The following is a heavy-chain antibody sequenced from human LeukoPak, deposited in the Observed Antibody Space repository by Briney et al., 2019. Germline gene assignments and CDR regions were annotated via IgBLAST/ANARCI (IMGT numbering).Heavy chain of an antibody. CDR2: ISTSSRYI. J-gene: IGHJ4*02. CDR1: GFTFITYS. D-gene: IGHD6-6*01. V-gene: IGHV3-21*01. CDR3: ARDKGTSYLSSFDY. Sequence: GGSLRLSGAASGFTFITYSMNWVRQAPGKGLEWVASISTSSRYINYADSLRGRFTISRDTAINSLYLQMNSLRVEDTAVYYCARDKGTSYLSSFDYWGQGTLVTVSS.